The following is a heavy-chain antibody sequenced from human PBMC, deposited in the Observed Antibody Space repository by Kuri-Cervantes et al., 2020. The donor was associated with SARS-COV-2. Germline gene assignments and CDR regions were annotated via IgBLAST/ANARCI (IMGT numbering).Heavy chain of an antibody. D-gene: IGHD3-3*01. J-gene: IGHJ4*02. V-gene: IGHV3-66*01. CDR3: ASVDFWSGYYLDY. CDR2: IYSGGST. Sequence: LSLTCAASGFTVSSNYMSWVRRAPGKGLEWVSVIYSGGSTYYADSVKGRFTISRDNSKNTLYLQMNSLRAEDTAVYYCASVDFWSGYYLDYWGQGTLVTVSS. CDR1: GFTVSSNY.